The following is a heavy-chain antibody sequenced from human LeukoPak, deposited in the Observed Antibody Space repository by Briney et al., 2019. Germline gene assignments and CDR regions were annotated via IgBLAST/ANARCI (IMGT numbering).Heavy chain of an antibody. CDR3: ARHPHTIVGTTPYFDY. J-gene: IGHJ4*02. CDR1: GYTFTSYW. V-gene: IGHV5-51*01. CDR2: IYPGDSDT. D-gene: IGHD1-26*01. Sequence: GESLKISCKGFGYTFTSYWIGWVRQMPGKGLEWMGLIYPGDSDTRYSPSFQGQVIISADKSISTAYLQWSSLKASDTAMYYCARHPHTIVGTTPYFDYWGQGTLVTVSS.